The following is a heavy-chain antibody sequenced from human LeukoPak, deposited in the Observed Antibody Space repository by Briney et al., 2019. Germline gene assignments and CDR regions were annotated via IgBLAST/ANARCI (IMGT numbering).Heavy chain of an antibody. Sequence: GGSLRLSCAASGFTFSSYAMHWVRQAPGKGLEWVAVISYDGSNKYYADSVKGRFTISRDNSKNTLYLQMNSLRAEDTAVYYCARDGRYCSSTSCYTRYHYGMDVWGQGTTVTVSS. D-gene: IGHD2-2*02. CDR1: GFTFSSYA. CDR3: ARDGRYCSSTSCYTRYHYGMDV. CDR2: ISYDGSNK. J-gene: IGHJ6*02. V-gene: IGHV3-30-3*01.